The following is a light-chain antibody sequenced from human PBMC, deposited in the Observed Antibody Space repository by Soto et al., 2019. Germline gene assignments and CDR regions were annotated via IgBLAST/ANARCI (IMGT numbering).Light chain of an antibody. J-gene: IGLJ1*01. V-gene: IGLV2-14*01. CDR2: EVT. CDR1: SSDVGAYNY. Sequence: QSVLTQPASVSGSPGQSITISCTGTSSDVGAYNYVSWYQQYPGKAPKLMIYEVTSRPSGVSSRFSGSKSGNTASLTISGLXAEDEADYHCSSYSSGSTLYVFGTGTKVTVL. CDR3: SSYSSGSTLYV.